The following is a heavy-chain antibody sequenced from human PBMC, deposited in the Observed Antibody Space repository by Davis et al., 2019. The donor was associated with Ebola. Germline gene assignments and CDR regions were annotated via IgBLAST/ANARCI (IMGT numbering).Heavy chain of an antibody. CDR2: INSDGSST. CDR1: GFTFSSYW. V-gene: IGHV3-74*01. Sequence: GESLKISCAASGFTFSSYWMHWVRQAPGKGLVWVSRINSDGSSTSYADSVKGRFTISRDNAKNTLYLQMNSLRAEDTAVYYCARAAFGSYYFDYWGQGTLVTVSS. J-gene: IGHJ4*02. CDR3: ARAAFGSYYFDY. D-gene: IGHD3-3*01.